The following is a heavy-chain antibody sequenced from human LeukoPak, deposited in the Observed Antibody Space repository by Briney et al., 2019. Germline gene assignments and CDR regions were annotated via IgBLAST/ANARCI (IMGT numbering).Heavy chain of an antibody. D-gene: IGHD3-10*01. J-gene: IGHJ4*02. CDR3: ARDQDPHSYGSGSYAPFDY. V-gene: IGHV3-23*01. CDR2: ISGSGGST. Sequence: GGSLRLSCVASGFSFTTHAMGWVRQAPGKGLEWVSHISGSGGSTKYSGSVKGRFTISRDNSKNTLYLQINSLRADDTAVYYCARDQDPHSYGSGSYAPFDYWGQGTLVTVSS. CDR1: GFSFTTHA.